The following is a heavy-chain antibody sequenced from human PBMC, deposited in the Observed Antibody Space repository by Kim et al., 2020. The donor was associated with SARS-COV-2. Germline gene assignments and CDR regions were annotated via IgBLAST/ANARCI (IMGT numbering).Heavy chain of an antibody. V-gene: IGHV1-69*04. J-gene: IGHJ6*02. CDR3: ARGVLGDYYYYGMDV. Sequence: QKFQGRVTITADKSTSTAYMELSSLRSEDTAVYYCARGVLGDYYYYGMDVWGQGTTVTVSS.